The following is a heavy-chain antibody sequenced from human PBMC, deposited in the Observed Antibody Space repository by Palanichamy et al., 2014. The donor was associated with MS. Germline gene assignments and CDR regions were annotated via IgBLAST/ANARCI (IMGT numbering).Heavy chain of an antibody. J-gene: IGHJ4*02. CDR2: IKEDGSEK. D-gene: IGHD1-1*01. V-gene: IGHV3-7*03. CDR3: AREANSAPDY. CDR1: GFSFSIFG. Sequence: EVQLVESGGGLVQPGGSLRLSCVASGFSFSIFGMTWVRQAPGKGPEWVAKIKEDGSEKHYADSVRGRFTISRDNAKNSLYLHMSSPRAEDTALYYCAREANSAPDYWGQGTLVIVSS.